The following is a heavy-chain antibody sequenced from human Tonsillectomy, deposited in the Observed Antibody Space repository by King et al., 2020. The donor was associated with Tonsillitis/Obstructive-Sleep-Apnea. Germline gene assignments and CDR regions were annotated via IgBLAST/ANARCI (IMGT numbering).Heavy chain of an antibody. CDR1: GFTFSDYS. CDR3: ARDQALGYCSSTSCSQIDY. CDR2: IWYDGSNK. J-gene: IGHJ4*02. Sequence: VQLVESGGGVVQPGRSLRLSCAASGFTFSDYSMYWVRQAPGTGLEWVAVIWYDGSNKYSADSVKGRFTISRDNSKNTLYLQMNNLRADDTAVYYCARDQALGYCSSTSCSQIDYWGQGTLVTVSS. D-gene: IGHD2-2*01. V-gene: IGHV3-33*01.